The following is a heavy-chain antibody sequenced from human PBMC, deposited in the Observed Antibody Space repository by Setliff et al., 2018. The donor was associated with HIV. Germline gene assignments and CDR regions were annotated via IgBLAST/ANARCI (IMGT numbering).Heavy chain of an antibody. V-gene: IGHV4-34*01. Sequence: SETLSLTCAVYGESFSDYSWTWIRQPPGKGLEWIGDVNHSGSANYNPSLKSRVTISVDTSKNQFSLKLSSVTAADTAVYYCARLSIFGVASKGWFDPWGQGTLVTVSS. J-gene: IGHJ5*02. CDR2: VNHSGSA. CDR1: GESFSDYS. D-gene: IGHD3-3*01. CDR3: ARLSIFGVASKGWFDP.